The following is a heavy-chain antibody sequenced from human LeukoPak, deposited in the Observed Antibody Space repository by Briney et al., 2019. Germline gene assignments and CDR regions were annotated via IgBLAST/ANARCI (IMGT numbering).Heavy chain of an antibody. J-gene: IGHJ1*01. CDR2: IYGSGTT. D-gene: IGHD3-22*01. Sequence: PSETLSLTCAVSGGSIRSYYWSWIRQPAGKELEWIGRIYGSGTTNYNPSLRRRVTMSVDTSKNQFSLKLSPVTAADTAVYYYARCYYDSSGYYFSGWGQGTLVTVSS. CDR1: GGSIRSYY. CDR3: ARCYYDSSGYYFSG. V-gene: IGHV4-4*07.